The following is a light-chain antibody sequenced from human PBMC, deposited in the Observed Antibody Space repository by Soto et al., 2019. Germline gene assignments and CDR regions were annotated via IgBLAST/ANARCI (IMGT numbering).Light chain of an antibody. V-gene: IGKV3-20*01. CDR2: GAS. J-gene: IGKJ5*01. CDR1: QSVSSSY. Sequence: EIVLTQSPDTLSLSPGEGATLSCRASQSVSSSYLAWYQQKPGQAPRLLIYGASSRATGIPDRFSGSGSGTDFTLTISRLEPEDFAVYYCQQYGSSPPITLGQGTRLEIK. CDR3: QQYGSSPPIT.